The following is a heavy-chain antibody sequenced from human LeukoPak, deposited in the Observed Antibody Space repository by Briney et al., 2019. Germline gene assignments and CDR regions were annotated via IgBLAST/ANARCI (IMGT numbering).Heavy chain of an antibody. CDR3: AKLGEGTYYYDSSGYYDHTYYFDY. Sequence: PGGSLRLSCAASGFTFSSYAMSWVRQAPGKGLEWVSAISGSGGSTYYADSVKGRFTISRDNSKNTLYLQMNSLRAEDTAVYYCAKLGEGTYYYDSSGYYDHTYYFDYWGQGTLVTVSS. D-gene: IGHD3-22*01. CDR2: ISGSGGST. CDR1: GFTFSSYA. V-gene: IGHV3-23*01. J-gene: IGHJ4*02.